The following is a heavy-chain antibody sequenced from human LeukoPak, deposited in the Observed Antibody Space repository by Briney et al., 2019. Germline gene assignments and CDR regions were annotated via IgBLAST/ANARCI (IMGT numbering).Heavy chain of an antibody. CDR3: TRVGGGWASRGAFDI. V-gene: IGHV4-4*02. D-gene: IGHD6-19*01. CDR1: GGSISSSNW. CDR2: IYHSGST. J-gene: IGHJ3*02. Sequence: PSGTLSLTCAVSGGSISSSNWWSWVRQPPGKGLEWIGEIYHSGSTNYNPSLKSRVTISVDKSKNQFSLKLSSVTAADTAVYYCTRVGGGWASRGAFDIWGQGTMVTVSS.